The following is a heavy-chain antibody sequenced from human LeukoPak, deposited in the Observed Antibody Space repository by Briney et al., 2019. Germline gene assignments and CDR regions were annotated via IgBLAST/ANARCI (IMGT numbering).Heavy chain of an antibody. CDR3: ARDATTYYYDSSPLDY. J-gene: IGHJ4*02. D-gene: IGHD3-22*01. CDR1: GFTFSDYY. CDR2: ISSSGSTI. V-gene: IGHV3-11*01. Sequence: GGSLRLSCAASGFTFSDYYMSWIRQAPGKGLEWVSYISSSGSTIYYADSVKGRFTISRDNAKNSLYLQMNSLRAEDTAVYYCARDATTYYYDSSPLDYWGQGTLVTVSS.